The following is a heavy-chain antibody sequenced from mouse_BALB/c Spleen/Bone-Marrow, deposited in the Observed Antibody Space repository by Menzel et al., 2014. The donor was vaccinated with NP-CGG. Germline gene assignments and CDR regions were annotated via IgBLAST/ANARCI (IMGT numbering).Heavy chain of an antibody. Sequence: EVKLVESGGGLVQPKGSLKLSCAASGFTFNTYAMNWVRQAPGKGLEWVARIRSKSNNYATYYADSVKDRFTISRDDSQSMLYLQMNNLKTEDTATYYCVRGDYDGYYYAMDYWGQGTSVTVSS. CDR1: GFTFNTYA. V-gene: IGHV10-1*02. CDR2: IRSKSNNYAT. D-gene: IGHD2-4*01. J-gene: IGHJ4*01. CDR3: VRGDYDGYYYAMDY.